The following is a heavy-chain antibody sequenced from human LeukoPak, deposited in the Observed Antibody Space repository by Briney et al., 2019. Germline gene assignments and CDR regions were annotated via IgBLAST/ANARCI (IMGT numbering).Heavy chain of an antibody. D-gene: IGHD5-18*01. J-gene: IGHJ4*02. CDR1: GFTFSSYG. Sequence: PGGSLRLSCAASGFTFSSYGMHWVRQAPGKGLEWVAFIRYDGSNKYYADSVKGRFTISRVNSKNTLYLQMNSLRAEDTAVYYCAATRGAMVRSRLDYWGQGTLVTVSS. V-gene: IGHV3-30*02. CDR2: IRYDGSNK. CDR3: AATRGAMVRSRLDY.